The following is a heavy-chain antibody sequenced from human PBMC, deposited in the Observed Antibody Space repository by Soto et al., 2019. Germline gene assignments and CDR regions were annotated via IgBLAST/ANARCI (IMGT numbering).Heavy chain of an antibody. V-gene: IGHV3-33*01. D-gene: IGHD3-10*01. J-gene: IGHJ6*02. CDR2: IWYDESNK. CDR3: ARDRGLGSYYFAMDV. CDR1: GFIFSGYG. Sequence: QVQLVESGGGVVQPGRSLRLSCAASGFIFSGYGMHWVRQAPGKGLEWVAVIWYDESNKYYADSVKGRFPISRDNSKNTVFLQTSSLRDEDTGVYYCARDRGLGSYYFAMDVWGQGTTVTVSS.